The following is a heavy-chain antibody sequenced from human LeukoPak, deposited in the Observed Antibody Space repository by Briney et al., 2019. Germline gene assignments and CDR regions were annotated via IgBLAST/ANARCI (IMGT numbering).Heavy chain of an antibody. Sequence: SETLSLTCTVSGGSISSYYWSWIRQPAREGLEWIGRIYTSGSTNYNPSLKSRVTISVDTSKNQFSLKLSSVTAAETAVYYCARNIRQLAYFDYWGQGTLVTVSS. CDR3: ARNIRQLAYFDY. V-gene: IGHV4-4*07. CDR2: IYTSGST. CDR1: GGSISSYY. D-gene: IGHD6-13*01. J-gene: IGHJ4*02.